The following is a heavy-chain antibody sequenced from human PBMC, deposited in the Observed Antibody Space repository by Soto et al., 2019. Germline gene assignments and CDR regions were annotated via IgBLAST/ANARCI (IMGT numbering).Heavy chain of an antibody. Sequence: EVQLLESGGGLVQPGGSLGLSCAASGFTFSSYAMSWVRQAPGKGLEWVSAISGSGGSTYYADSVKGRFTISRDNSKNTLYLQMNSLRAEDTAVYYCAKSHYDSSGYYPKYAGRDAFDIWGQGTMVTVSS. J-gene: IGHJ3*02. V-gene: IGHV3-23*01. CDR3: AKSHYDSSGYYPKYAGRDAFDI. CDR2: ISGSGGST. CDR1: GFTFSSYA. D-gene: IGHD3-22*01.